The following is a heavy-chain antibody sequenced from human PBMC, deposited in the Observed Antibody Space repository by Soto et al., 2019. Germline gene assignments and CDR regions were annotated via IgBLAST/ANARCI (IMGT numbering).Heavy chain of an antibody. CDR1: GGSINSADYY. V-gene: IGHV4-30-4*01. D-gene: IGHD3-9*01. Sequence: SETLSLTCTVSGGSINSADYYWSWIRQPPGKGLEWIGYIYDTDNTYYNPSLKSRVSISVDTSKNQFSLKLSSVTAADTAVYFCARDDWFLSKYGMDVWGQGTTVTVSS. J-gene: IGHJ6*02. CDR2: IYDTDNT. CDR3: ARDDWFLSKYGMDV.